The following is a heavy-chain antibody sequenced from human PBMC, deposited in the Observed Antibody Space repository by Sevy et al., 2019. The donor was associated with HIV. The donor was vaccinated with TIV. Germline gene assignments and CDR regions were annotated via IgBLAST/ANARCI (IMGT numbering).Heavy chain of an antibody. J-gene: IGHJ4*02. Sequence: GGSLRLSCAASGFTFSISAMTWVRQAPGKGLEWVSVISGSGNSAYYADSVKGRFTISRDNSKNTLSLQMNNVRVEDTAVYYCARGGYYYDNAAYYALDSWGQGTLVTVSS. CDR3: ARGGYYYDNAAYYALDS. CDR1: GFTFSISA. CDR2: ISGSGNSA. D-gene: IGHD3-22*01. V-gene: IGHV3-23*01.